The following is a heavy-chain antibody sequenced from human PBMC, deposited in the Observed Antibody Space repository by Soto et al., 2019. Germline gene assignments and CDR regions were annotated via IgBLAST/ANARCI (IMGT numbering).Heavy chain of an antibody. J-gene: IGHJ6*04. V-gene: IGHV3-48*01. Sequence: EVQLVESVGGLVQPGGSLRLSCAASGFTFNYYSMSWVRQAPGKGLEWISYIDGSSGTIYYADSVKGRFTISRDNAKNSLYLQMNSLRAEDTAVYYCARDYYYRMDVWGEGTTVTVSS. CDR3: ARDYYYRMDV. CDR2: IDGSSGTI. CDR1: GFTFNYYS.